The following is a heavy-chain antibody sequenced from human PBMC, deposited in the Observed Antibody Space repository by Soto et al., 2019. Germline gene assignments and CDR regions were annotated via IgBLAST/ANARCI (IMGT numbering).Heavy chain of an antibody. J-gene: IGHJ5*02. CDR3: VRDIGDPGSNNWFDP. CDR2: IYYSGST. V-gene: IGHV4-30-4*01. Sequence: PSETLSLTCTVSGGSISSGDYYWSWIRQPPGKGLEWIGYIYYSGSTYYNPSLKSRVTISVDTSKNQFSLKLSSVTAADTAVYYCVRDIGDPGSNNWFDPWGQGTLVTVSS. D-gene: IGHD3-10*01. CDR1: GGSISSGDYY.